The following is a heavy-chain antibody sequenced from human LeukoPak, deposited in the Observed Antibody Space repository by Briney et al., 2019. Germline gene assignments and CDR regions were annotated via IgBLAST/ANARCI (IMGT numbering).Heavy chain of an antibody. CDR3: ARRSSDYYTLDY. D-gene: IGHD3-22*01. V-gene: IGHV1-2*02. CDR1: GYTFTSYY. CDR2: INPNTGGT. Sequence: ASVKVSCKASGYTFTSYYMHWVRQAPGQGLEWVGWINPNTGGTNYAQKFQGRVTMTRDTSISTAYMELSRLRSDDTAVYYCARRSSDYYTLDYWGQGTLVTVSS. J-gene: IGHJ4*02.